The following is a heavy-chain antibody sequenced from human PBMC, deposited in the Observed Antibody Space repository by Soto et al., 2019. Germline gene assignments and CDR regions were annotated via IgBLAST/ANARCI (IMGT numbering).Heavy chain of an antibody. CDR3: AGRSSLASVQVYFGEISNYNWFDP. D-gene: IGHD3-10*01. CDR1: NGSISSAIYY. Sequence: SETLSLTCTVSNGSISSAIYYWGWIRQPPGKGLEWIGSIYHSGSAYYNPSLQGRVTISVDTSKNQFSLKLSSVTAADTAVYFCAGRSSLASVQVYFGEISNYNWFDPWGQGTLVTVSS. CDR2: IYHSGSA. J-gene: IGHJ5*02. V-gene: IGHV4-39*01.